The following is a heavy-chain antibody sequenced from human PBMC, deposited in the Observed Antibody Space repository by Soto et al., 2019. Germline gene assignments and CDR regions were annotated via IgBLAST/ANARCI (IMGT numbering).Heavy chain of an antibody. CDR2: ISYDGSNK. D-gene: IGHD3-10*01. Sequence: QVQLVESGGGVVQPGRSLRLSCAASGFTFSSYGTHWVRQAPGKGLEWVAVISYDGSNKYYADSVKGRFTISRDNSKNTLYLQMNSLRAEDTAVYYCAKDLTYYYGSGSFPYYYYYGMDVWGQGTTVTVSS. CDR3: AKDLTYYYGSGSFPYYYYYGMDV. CDR1: GFTFSSYG. J-gene: IGHJ6*02. V-gene: IGHV3-30*18.